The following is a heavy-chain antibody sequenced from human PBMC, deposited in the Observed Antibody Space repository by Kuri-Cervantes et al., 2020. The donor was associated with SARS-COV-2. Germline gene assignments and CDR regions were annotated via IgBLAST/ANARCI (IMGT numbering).Heavy chain of an antibody. V-gene: IGHV3-30*04. J-gene: IGHJ4*02. CDR1: GFTFSSYA. CDR2: ISYDGSNK. D-gene: IGHD6-19*01. Sequence: LSLTCAASGFTFSSYAMHWVRQAPGKGLEWVAVISYDGSNKYYADSVKGRFTISRDNSKNTLYLQMNSLRAEDTAVYYCARIYSSGWYLGNGVDYWGQGTLVTVSS. CDR3: ARIYSSGWYLGNGVDY.